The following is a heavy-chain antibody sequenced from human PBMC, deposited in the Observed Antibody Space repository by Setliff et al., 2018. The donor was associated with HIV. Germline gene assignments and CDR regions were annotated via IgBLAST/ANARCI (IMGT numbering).Heavy chain of an antibody. CDR3: AKDHESSGWFRGYIDY. Sequence: LKISCATSGFTFSSHGIHWVRQAPGKGLEWVAFIRYDGNNKYYADSVKGRFTISRDNSKNTLDLQMNSLRAEDTAVYYCAKDHESSGWFRGYIDYWGPGTLVTVSS. CDR1: GFTFSSHG. V-gene: IGHV3-30*02. D-gene: IGHD6-19*01. J-gene: IGHJ4*02. CDR2: IRYDGNNK.